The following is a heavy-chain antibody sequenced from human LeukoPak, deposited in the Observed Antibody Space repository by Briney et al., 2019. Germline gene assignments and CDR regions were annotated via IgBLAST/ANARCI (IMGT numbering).Heavy chain of an antibody. CDR1: GFTFSTYT. CDR3: ARVVPDHIEMATESY. J-gene: IGHJ4*02. V-gene: IGHV3-48*01. CDR2: ITSGGDAK. D-gene: IGHD5-24*01. Sequence: GGSLRLSCAASGFTFSTYTMNWVRQAPGKGLEWVSCITSGGDAKYYADSVKGRFTISRDNAKNSLYLQMDSLRAEDTAVYYCARVVPDHIEMATESYWGQGTLVTVSS.